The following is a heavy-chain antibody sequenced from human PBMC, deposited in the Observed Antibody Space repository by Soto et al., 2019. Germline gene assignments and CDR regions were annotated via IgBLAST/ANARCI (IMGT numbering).Heavy chain of an antibody. CDR3: ARRYYDFWSGPHSVYFDY. CDR2: INHSGST. Sequence: SETLSLTCAVYGGSFSGYYWSWIRQPPGKGLEWIGEINHSGSTNYNPSLKSRVTISVDTSKNQFSLKLSSVTAADTAVYYCARRYYDFWSGPHSVYFDYWGQGTLVTVSS. J-gene: IGHJ4*02. V-gene: IGHV4-34*01. D-gene: IGHD3-3*01. CDR1: GGSFSGYY.